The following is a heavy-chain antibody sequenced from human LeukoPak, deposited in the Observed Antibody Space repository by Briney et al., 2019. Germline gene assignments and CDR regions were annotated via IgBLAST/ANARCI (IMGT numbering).Heavy chain of an antibody. CDR1: GGSLSSGSYY. D-gene: IGHD3-10*01. V-gene: IGHV4-61*02. J-gene: IGHJ4*02. Sequence: SETLSLTCTVSGGSLSSGSYYWSWIRQPAGKGLEWIGRIYTSGSTNYNPSLKSRVTISVDTSKNQFSLKLSSVTAADTAVYYCARANYYGSGSKYFDYWGQGTLVTVSS. CDR2: IYTSGST. CDR3: ARANYYGSGSKYFDY.